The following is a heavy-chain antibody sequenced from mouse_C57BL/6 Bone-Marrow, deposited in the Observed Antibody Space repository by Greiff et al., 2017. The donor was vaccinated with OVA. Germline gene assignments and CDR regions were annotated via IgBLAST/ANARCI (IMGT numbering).Heavy chain of an antibody. CDR3: TTDSNYDAMDY. CDR1: GFNITDDY. D-gene: IGHD2-5*01. CDR2: IDPENGDT. J-gene: IGHJ4*01. V-gene: IGHV14-4*01. Sequence: EVQLQQSGAELVRPGASVKLSCTASGFNITDDYMHWVKQRPEQGLEWIGWIDPENGDTEYASKFQGKATITADTSSNTAYLQLSSLTSEDTAVYYCTTDSNYDAMDYWGQGTSVTVSS.